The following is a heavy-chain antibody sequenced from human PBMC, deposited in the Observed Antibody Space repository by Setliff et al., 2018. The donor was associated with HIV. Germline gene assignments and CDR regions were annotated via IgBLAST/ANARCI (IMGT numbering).Heavy chain of an antibody. CDR3: ARQELYGNGGLYYFDY. Sequence: SETLSLTCTVSGGSISSSSYYWGWIRQPPGKGLEWIGSIYYSGSTYYNPSLKSRVTIPVDTSKNQFSLKLSSVTAADTAVYYCARQELYGNGGLYYFDYWGQGTLVTVSS. D-gene: IGHD2-8*02. CDR2: IYYSGST. J-gene: IGHJ4*02. V-gene: IGHV4-39*01. CDR1: GGSISSSSYY.